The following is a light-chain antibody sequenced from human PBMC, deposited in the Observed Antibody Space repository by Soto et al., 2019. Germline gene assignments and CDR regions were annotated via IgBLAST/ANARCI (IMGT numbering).Light chain of an antibody. CDR3: SSYRSSVPPCV. CDR1: SSDVGGYDY. CDR2: EVT. Sequence: QSALTQPASVSGSPGQSVNISCTGTSSDVGGYDYVSWFQQHPDRAPKLIISEVTNRPSGISNRFSGSKSGDTASLTISGLQADDEADYYCSSYRSSVPPCVFGTGTKVTVL. J-gene: IGLJ1*01. V-gene: IGLV2-14*01.